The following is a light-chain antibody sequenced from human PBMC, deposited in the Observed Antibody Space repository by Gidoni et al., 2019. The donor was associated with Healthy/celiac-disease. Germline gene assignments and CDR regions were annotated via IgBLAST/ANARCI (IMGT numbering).Light chain of an antibody. J-gene: IGKJ5*01. Sequence: SQLTQPPSSLSASVGDRVTITCRASQGISSYLAWYQQKPGKAPKLLIYAASTLQSGVPSRFSGSGSGTDFTLTISSLQPEDFATYYCQQRNSYPRTFGQGTRLEIK. CDR1: QGISSY. CDR2: AAS. CDR3: QQRNSYPRT. V-gene: IGKV1-9*01.